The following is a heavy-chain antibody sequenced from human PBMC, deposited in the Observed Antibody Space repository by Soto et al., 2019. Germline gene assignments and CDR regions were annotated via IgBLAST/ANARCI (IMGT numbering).Heavy chain of an antibody. D-gene: IGHD3-3*01. CDR3: ARAKSYDFWSGWYVPCFDY. J-gene: IGHJ4*02. Sequence: QVQLVESGGGVVQPGRSLRLSCAASGFTFNTYTMHWVRQAPGKGLEWVAVISYDGNNKYYADSVKGRFTISRDSSKNTLSLLMTSLITADTAVYYCARAKSYDFWSGWYVPCFDYWGQGTLVTVSS. V-gene: IGHV3-30-3*01. CDR2: ISYDGNNK. CDR1: GFTFNTYT.